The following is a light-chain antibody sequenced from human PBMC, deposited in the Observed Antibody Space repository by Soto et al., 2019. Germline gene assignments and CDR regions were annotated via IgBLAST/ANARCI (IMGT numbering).Light chain of an antibody. CDR1: QSISSY. CDR2: AAS. Sequence: IQVTQSPSSLSASVGDRVTITCRASQSISSYLHWYQQKPGKAPKLLIYAASSLQSGVPSRFSGSGSGTDFTLTISSLQPEDFATYYCQQSYSTSWTFGQGTKVDI. CDR3: QQSYSTSWT. V-gene: IGKV1-39*01. J-gene: IGKJ1*01.